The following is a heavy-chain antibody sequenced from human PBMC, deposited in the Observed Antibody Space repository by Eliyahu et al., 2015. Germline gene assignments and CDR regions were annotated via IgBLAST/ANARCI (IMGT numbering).Heavy chain of an antibody. Sequence: QVQLVXSGAEVKKPGASVKXSCKASGXTFXSYYXHWXRQAPGQGLEWXGIINPSGGSTSYAQKFQGRVTMTRDTSTSTVYMELSSLRSEDTAVYYCARSIFCSGGSCYDLRFDYWGQGTLVTVSS. CDR1: GXTFXSYY. CDR2: INPSGGST. J-gene: IGHJ4*02. CDR3: ARSIFCSGGSCYDLRFDY. V-gene: IGHV1-46*01. D-gene: IGHD2-15*01.